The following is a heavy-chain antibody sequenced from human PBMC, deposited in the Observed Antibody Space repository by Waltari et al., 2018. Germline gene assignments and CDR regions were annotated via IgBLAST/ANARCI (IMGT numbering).Heavy chain of an antibody. J-gene: IGHJ4*02. CDR2: IYTSGST. CDR3: ARTLVGYCSSTSCYGFDY. CDR1: GGSISSYY. V-gene: IGHV4-4*07. Sequence: QVQLQESGPGLVKPSETLSLTCTVSGGSISSYYWSWIRQPAGKGLEWIGRIYTSGSTNYNPSLKSRVTMSVDTSKNQFSLKLGSVTAADTAVYYCARTLVGYCSSTSCYGFDYWGQGTLVTVSS. D-gene: IGHD2-2*01.